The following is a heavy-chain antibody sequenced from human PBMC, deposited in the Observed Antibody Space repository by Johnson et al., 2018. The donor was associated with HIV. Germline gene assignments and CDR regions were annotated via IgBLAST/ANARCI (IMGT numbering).Heavy chain of an antibody. CDR1: GFSFSNYN. V-gene: IGHV3-23*01. CDR3: ARTDPTVTQEPFDI. Sequence: VQLLESGGDLVQPGGSLRLSCAASGFSFSNYNINWVRQTPGKGLEWVSVISGRGDIPDYAESVKGRFTISSDNSKNTLYLQMKSLRVEDTAVYYCARTDPTVTQEPFDIWGQGTMVTVSS. J-gene: IGHJ3*02. D-gene: IGHD4-17*01. CDR2: ISGRGDIP.